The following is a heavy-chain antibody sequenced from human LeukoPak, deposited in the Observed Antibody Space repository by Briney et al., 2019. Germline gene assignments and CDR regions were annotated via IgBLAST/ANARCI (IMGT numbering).Heavy chain of an antibody. Sequence: GASVKVSCKAPGYTFTSYGISWVRQAPGQGLEWMGWISAYNGKTNYAQKFQGRVTMTTDTSTNTAYMELRSLRSDDTAVYYCARDPQQLVGATGGGFEYWGQGTLVTVSS. J-gene: IGHJ4*02. CDR1: GYTFTSYG. CDR3: ARDPQQLVGATGGGFEY. D-gene: IGHD1-26*01. CDR2: ISAYNGKT. V-gene: IGHV1-18*01.